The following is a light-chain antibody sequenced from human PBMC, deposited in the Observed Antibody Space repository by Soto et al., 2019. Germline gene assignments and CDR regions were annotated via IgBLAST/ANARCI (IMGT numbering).Light chain of an antibody. V-gene: IGKV3D-15*01. Sequence: VMTQSPATLSVTTGERATLSCRASQSISSNLAWYQQKPGQAPRLLIYGASNRATGIPDRFSGSGSGTDFILTISRPEPEDFAVYYCQQYNNWPWTFGQGSMVDI. J-gene: IGKJ1*01. CDR3: QQYNNWPWT. CDR2: GAS. CDR1: QSISSN.